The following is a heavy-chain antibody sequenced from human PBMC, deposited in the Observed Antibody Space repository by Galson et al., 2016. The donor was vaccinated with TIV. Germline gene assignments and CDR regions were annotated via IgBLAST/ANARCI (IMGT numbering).Heavy chain of an antibody. D-gene: IGHD1-26*01. CDR2: ISDRGKT. CDR3: ARDRIVDATYYYYYYGMDV. V-gene: IGHV3-66*03. Sequence: SLRLSCAASGLSVSINYMTWVRQPPGKGLEWVSLISDRGKTYYSDSVKGRFTISRDNSRHTPYLQMNGLRAEDTAVYYCARDRIVDATYYYYYYGMDVWGQGTAVTVSS. CDR1: GLSVSINY. J-gene: IGHJ6*02.